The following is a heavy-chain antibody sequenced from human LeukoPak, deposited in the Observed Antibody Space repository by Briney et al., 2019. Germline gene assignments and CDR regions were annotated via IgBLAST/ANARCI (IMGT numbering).Heavy chain of an antibody. Sequence: SQTLSLTCTVSGGSISSGDFYWSWIRQPPGKGLEWIGYIYYSGSTYYNPSLKSRVTISVDTSKNLFSLKLSSVTAADTAVYYCARGGTNDAFDIWGQGTMVTVSS. CDR3: ARGGTNDAFDI. V-gene: IGHV4-30-4*01. CDR1: GGSISSGDFY. D-gene: IGHD1-1*01. CDR2: IYYSGST. J-gene: IGHJ3*02.